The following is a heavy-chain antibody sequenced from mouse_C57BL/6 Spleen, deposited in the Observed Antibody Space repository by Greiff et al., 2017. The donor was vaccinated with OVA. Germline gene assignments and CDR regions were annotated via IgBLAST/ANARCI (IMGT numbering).Heavy chain of an antibody. Sequence: QVQLQPPGAELVKPGASVKLSCKASGYTFTSYWMHWVKQRPGQGLEWIGMIHPNSGSTNYNEKFKSKATLTVDKSSSTAYMQLSSLTSEDSAVYYCARSGRYYFDYWGQGTTLTVSS. CDR2: IHPNSGST. J-gene: IGHJ2*01. V-gene: IGHV1-64*01. CDR3: ARSGRYYFDY. CDR1: GYTFTSYW. D-gene: IGHD3-2*02.